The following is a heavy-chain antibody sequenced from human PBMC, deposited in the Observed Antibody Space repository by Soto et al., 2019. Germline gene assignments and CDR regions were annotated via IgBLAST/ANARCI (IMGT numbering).Heavy chain of an antibody. J-gene: IGHJ6*02. V-gene: IGHV3-21*01. CDR3: ARDGSSSRSTNYHYYGMDV. D-gene: IGHD6-13*01. CDR2: ISSSSSYI. CDR1: GFTFSSYS. Sequence: GGSLRLSCAASGFTFSSYSMNWVRQAPGKGLEWVSSISSSSSYIYYADSVKGRFTISRDNAKNSLYLQMNSLRAEDTAVYYCARDGSSSRSTNYHYYGMDVWGQGTTVNV.